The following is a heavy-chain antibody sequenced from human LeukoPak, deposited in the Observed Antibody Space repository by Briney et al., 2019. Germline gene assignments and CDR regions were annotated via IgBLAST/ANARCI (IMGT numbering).Heavy chain of an antibody. D-gene: IGHD1-26*01. Sequence: SETLSLTCTVSGGSISSDYWSWIRQSAGKGLEWIGRIYTSGSTDYNPSLKSRVTMSVDTSKNQFSLKLSSVTAADTAMYYCARNGGSGTYYDGSFDYWGQGTLVTVSS. V-gene: IGHV4-4*07. CDR2: IYTSGST. J-gene: IGHJ4*02. CDR1: GGSISSDY. CDR3: ARNGGSGTYYDGSFDY.